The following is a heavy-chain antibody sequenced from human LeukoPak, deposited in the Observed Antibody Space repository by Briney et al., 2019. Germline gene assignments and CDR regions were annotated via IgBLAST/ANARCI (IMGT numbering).Heavy chain of an antibody. CDR2: IYYSGST. CDR3: ASLRDIATFDY. D-gene: IGHD5-18*01. J-gene: IGHJ4*02. V-gene: IGHV4-30-4*08. Sequence: KPSETLSLTCTVSGGSISSGDYYWSWIRQPPGKGLEWIGYIYYSGSTYYNPSLKSRVTISVDTSKNQFSLKLSSVTAADTAVYYCASLRDIATFDYWGQGTRVTVSS. CDR1: GGSISSGDYY.